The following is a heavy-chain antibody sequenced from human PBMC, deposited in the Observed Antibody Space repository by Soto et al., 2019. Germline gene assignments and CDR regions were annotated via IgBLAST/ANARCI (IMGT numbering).Heavy chain of an antibody. V-gene: IGHV3-15*07. CDR1: GFTFSNAW. Sequence: GGSLRLSCSASGFTFSNAWMNWVRQAPGKGLEWVGRIKSKTDGGTTDYAAPVKGRFTISRDDSKNTLYLQMNSLKTEDTAVYYCTTIIAAAGTLDSYWGQGTLVTVSS. J-gene: IGHJ4*02. D-gene: IGHD6-13*01. CDR2: IKSKTDGGTT. CDR3: TTIIAAAGTLDSY.